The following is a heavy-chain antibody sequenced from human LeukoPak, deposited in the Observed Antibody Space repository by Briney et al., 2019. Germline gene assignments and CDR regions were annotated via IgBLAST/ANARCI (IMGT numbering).Heavy chain of an antibody. J-gene: IGHJ4*02. CDR1: GFTFSSYS. CDR2: ISSASSTI. CDR3: ARVRSPRYFDY. V-gene: IGHV3-48*01. Sequence: GGSLRLSCAASGFTFSSYSMNWVRQAPGKGLEWVSYISSASSTIYYADSVKGRFTISRDNAKNSLYLQMNSLRAEDTAVYYCARVRSPRYFDYWGQGTLVTVSS.